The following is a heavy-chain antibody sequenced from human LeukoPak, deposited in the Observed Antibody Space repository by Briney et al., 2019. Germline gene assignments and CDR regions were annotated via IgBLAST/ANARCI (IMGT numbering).Heavy chain of an antibody. CDR2: IKQDGSEK. D-gene: IGHD1-26*01. Sequence: QPGGSLRLSWAASGXIFSRYWMSWVRQAPGKGLEWVANIKQDGSEKYYVDSVKGRFTISRDNAKNSLYLQMNSLRAEDTAVHYCARIMWELPRGIYYFDYWGQGTLVTVSS. J-gene: IGHJ4*02. CDR1: GXIFSRYW. CDR3: ARIMWELPRGIYYFDY. V-gene: IGHV3-7*04.